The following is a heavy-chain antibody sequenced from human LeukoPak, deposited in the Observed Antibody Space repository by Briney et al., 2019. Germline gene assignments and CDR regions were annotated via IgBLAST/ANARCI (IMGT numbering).Heavy chain of an antibody. D-gene: IGHD6-13*01. CDR3: ARDGGIAAAGWFDP. Sequence: GGSLRLSCAASGFTVSSNYMSWVRQAPGKGLEWVPVIYSGGSTYYADSVKGRFTISRDNSKNTLYLQMNSLRAEDTAVYYCARDGGIAAAGWFDPWGQGTLVTVSS. J-gene: IGHJ5*02. CDR1: GFTVSSNY. V-gene: IGHV3-66*01. CDR2: IYSGGST.